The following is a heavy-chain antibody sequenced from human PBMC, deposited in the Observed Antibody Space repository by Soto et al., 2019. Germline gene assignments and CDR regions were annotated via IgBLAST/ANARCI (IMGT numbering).Heavy chain of an antibody. Sequence: GASVKVSCKASGYTFTSYAMHWVRQAPGQRLEWMGWINAGNGNTKYSQKFQGRVTITRDTSASTAYMELSSLRSEDTAVYYCARVSRVAATHYGMDVWGQGTTVTVSS. J-gene: IGHJ6*02. CDR2: INAGNGNT. D-gene: IGHD2-15*01. CDR3: ARVSRVAATHYGMDV. CDR1: GYTFTSYA. V-gene: IGHV1-3*01.